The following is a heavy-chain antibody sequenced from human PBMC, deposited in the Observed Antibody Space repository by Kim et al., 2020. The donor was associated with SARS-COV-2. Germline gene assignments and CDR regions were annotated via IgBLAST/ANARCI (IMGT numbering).Heavy chain of an antibody. V-gene: IGHV4-59*01. Sequence: SETLSLTCTVSGGSISSYYWSWIRQPPGKGLEWIGYIYYSGSTNYNPSPKGRVPILVNTPKNHPSLNRSPVPLPATAGYYFVRESLVGPLLAWRWPVNG. J-gene: IGHJ6*01. CDR2: IYYSGST. D-gene: IGHD3-3*01. CDR1: GGSISSYY. CDR3: VRESLVGPLLAWRWPVNG.